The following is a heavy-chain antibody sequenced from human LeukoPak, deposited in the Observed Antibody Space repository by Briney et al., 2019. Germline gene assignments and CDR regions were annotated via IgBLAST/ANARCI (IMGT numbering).Heavy chain of an antibody. CDR2: ISWNSGSI. CDR1: GFTFDDYA. Sequence: PGGSVRLSCAASGFTFDDYAMHWVRQAPGKGLEWVSGISWNSGSIGYADSVKGRFTISRDNARNSLYLQMNSLRAEDMASYYCAKAAPTYSSSGDAFDIWGQGTMVTVSS. J-gene: IGHJ3*02. CDR3: AKAAPTYSSSGDAFDI. V-gene: IGHV3-9*03. D-gene: IGHD6-13*01.